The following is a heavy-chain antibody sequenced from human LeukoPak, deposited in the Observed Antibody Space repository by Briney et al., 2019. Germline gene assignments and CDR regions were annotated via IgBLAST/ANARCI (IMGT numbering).Heavy chain of an antibody. D-gene: IGHD3-10*01. Sequence: EESLRLSCAASGFSFSSYEMNWVRQAPGKGLEWVSYISSSGSTIYYADSVKGRFTISRDNAKNSLYLQMSSLRAEDTAVYYCARVGTYYGSGNYYKGVDCWGQGTLVTVSS. CDR3: ARVGTYYGSGNYYKGVDC. V-gene: IGHV3-48*03. CDR2: ISSSGSTI. J-gene: IGHJ4*02. CDR1: GFSFSSYE.